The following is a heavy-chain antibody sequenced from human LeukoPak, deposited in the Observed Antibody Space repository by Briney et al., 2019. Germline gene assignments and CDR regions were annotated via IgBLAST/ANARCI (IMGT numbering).Heavy chain of an antibody. CDR2: IKGNGANT. Sequence: PGGSLRLSCAASGFTFSSSGMTWVRQAPGKGLEWVAAIKGNGANTYYADSVRGGFTISRDNSKNTLYLQMTSLRAEDTAIYYCAKDLGRILIASPRDAFDIWGLGTMVTVSS. J-gene: IGHJ3*02. V-gene: IGHV3-23*01. CDR3: AKDLGRILIASPRDAFDI. D-gene: IGHD3-16*01. CDR1: GFTFSSSG.